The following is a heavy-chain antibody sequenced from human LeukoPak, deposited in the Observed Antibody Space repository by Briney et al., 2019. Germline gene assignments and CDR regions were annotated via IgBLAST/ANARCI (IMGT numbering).Heavy chain of an antibody. D-gene: IGHD6-19*01. CDR1: GGSISSSSYY. J-gene: IGHJ4*02. V-gene: IGHV4-39*01. CDR3: ARTAGVAVAGSRQYFDY. CDR2: FYYSGNT. Sequence: PSETLSLTCSVSGGSISSSSYYWGGIRQPPGKGLEWIGSFYYSGNTYYNPSLKSRVTISVDTSKNEFSLKLRSVTAADTAVYYCARTAGVAVAGSRQYFDYWGLGTLVTVSS.